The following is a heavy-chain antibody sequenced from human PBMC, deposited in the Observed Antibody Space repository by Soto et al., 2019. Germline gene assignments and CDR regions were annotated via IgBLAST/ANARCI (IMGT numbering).Heavy chain of an antibody. Sequence: GGSLRLSCAASGSTFSSYAMHWVRQAPGKGLEWVAVISYDGSNKYYADSVKGRFTISRDNSKNTLYLQMNSLRAEDTAVYYCARAKKTYSSGWYVDYWGQGTLVTVSS. J-gene: IGHJ4*02. CDR1: GSTFSSYA. CDR2: ISYDGSNK. CDR3: ARAKKTYSSGWYVDY. V-gene: IGHV3-30-3*01. D-gene: IGHD6-19*01.